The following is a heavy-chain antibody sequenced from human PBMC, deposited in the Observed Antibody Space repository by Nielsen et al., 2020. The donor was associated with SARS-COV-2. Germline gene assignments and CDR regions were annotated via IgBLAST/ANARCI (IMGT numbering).Heavy chain of an antibody. J-gene: IGHJ4*02. V-gene: IGHV3-72*01. CDR1: GFTFSDHY. D-gene: IGHD6-13*01. CDR2: TRIKGNSYFT. CDR3: ARGGRYSIRESWGFDY. Sequence: GGSLRLSCAASGFTFSDHYMDWVRQAPGKGLEWVGRTRIKGNSYFTEYAASVKGRFIISRDESKNSAYLQMNRLKIEDTDVYYCARGGRYSIRESWGFDYWGQGTLVTVSS.